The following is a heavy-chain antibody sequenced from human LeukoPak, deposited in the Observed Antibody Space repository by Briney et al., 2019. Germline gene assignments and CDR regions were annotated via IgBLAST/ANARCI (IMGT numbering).Heavy chain of an antibody. V-gene: IGHV4-39*01. CDR2: IYYSGST. CDR3: STQYYDSSGYYLVH. D-gene: IGHD3-22*01. CDR1: GGSISSTNYY. J-gene: IGHJ4*02. Sequence: PSETLSLTCTVSGGSISSTNYYWDWIRQPPGKGLEWIGSIYYSGSTYYNPSLKSRLTISVDTSKNQFSLRLSPVTAADTAVYYCSTQYYDSSGYYLVHWGQGTLLTVSS.